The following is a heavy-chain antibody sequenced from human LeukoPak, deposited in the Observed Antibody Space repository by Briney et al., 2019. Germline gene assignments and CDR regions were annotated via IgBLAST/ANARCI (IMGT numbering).Heavy chain of an antibody. CDR3: ARDPPYSSGLGGMDV. J-gene: IGHJ6*03. Sequence: GGSLRLSCAVSGFTVSSYGMTWVRQAPGKGLEWVSAFSATDGSAQYAESVKGRFTISRDNSKNSLYLQMNSLRDEDTAVYYCARDPPYSSGLGGMDVWGKGTTVTVSS. V-gene: IGHV3-23*01. CDR2: FSATDGSA. D-gene: IGHD6-19*01. CDR1: GFTVSSYG.